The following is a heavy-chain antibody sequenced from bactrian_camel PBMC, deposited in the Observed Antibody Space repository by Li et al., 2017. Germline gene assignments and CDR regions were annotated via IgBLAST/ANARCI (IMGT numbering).Heavy chain of an antibody. V-gene: IGHV3S40*01. CDR2: IATGSGNT. CDR3: AADKTWYTNSLIDTAYNY. CDR1: GYTYNRNC. J-gene: IGHJ4*01. Sequence: DVQLVESGGGSVQAGGSLRLSCAASGYTYNRNCMAWFRQAPGKEREGVARIATGSGNTYYADSVKGRFTISQDNAKNTVYLQMNSLRPEDTAMYYCAADKTWYTNSLIDTAYNYWGPGTQVTVS. D-gene: IGHD2*01.